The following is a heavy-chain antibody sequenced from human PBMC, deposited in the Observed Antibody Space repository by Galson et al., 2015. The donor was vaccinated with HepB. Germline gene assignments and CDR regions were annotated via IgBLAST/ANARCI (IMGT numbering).Heavy chain of an antibody. CDR3: AIGCSGGSCPEGRYFQH. D-gene: IGHD2-15*01. CDR2: MNPNSGST. V-gene: IGHV1-8*01. CDR1: GYTFTSYD. Sequence: SVKVSCKASGYTFTSYDINWVRQATGQGLEWMGWMNPNSGSTGYAQKFRGRVTMTRNTSISTAYMELSSLRSEDTAVYYCAIGCSGGSCPEGRYFQHWGQGTLVTVSS. J-gene: IGHJ1*01.